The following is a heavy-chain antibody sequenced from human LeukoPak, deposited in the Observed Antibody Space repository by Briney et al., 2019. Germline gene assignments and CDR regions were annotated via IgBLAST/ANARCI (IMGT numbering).Heavy chain of an antibody. V-gene: IGHV3-23*01. CDR2: ISATGGST. CDR3: AKDTSIGRYCTNGVCSPFDY. Sequence: SGGSLRLSCAASGFTFSSYAMSWVRQAPGKGLEWVSKISATGGSTYYADSVKGRFTISRDNSKNTLYLQMNSLRAEDTAVYYCAKDTSIGRYCTNGVCSPFDYWGQGTLVTVSS. CDR1: GFTFSSYA. D-gene: IGHD2-8*01. J-gene: IGHJ4*02.